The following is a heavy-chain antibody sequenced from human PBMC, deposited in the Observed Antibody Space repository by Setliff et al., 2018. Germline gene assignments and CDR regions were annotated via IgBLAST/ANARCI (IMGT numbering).Heavy chain of an antibody. CDR2: IYYSGST. D-gene: IGHD2-21*01. V-gene: IGHV4-30-4*08. CDR1: GGSISSGDYY. J-gene: IGHJ6*02. CDR3: ARGGEGALGIPYYGMDV. Sequence: TLSLTCTVTGGSISSGDYYWSWIRQPPGKGLEWIGYIYYSGSTYYNPSLKSRVTISVDTSKNQFSLKLSSVTAADTAVYYCARGGEGALGIPYYGMDVWGQGTTVTVSS.